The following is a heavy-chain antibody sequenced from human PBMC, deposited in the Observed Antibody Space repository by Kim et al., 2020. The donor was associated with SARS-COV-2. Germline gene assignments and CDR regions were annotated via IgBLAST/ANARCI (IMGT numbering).Heavy chain of an antibody. CDR1: GFTFSDYY. D-gene: IGHD6-13*01. V-gene: IGHV3-11*01. CDR2: ISSSGSTI. CDR3: ARVRGAAGPFYYYYYGMDV. J-gene: IGHJ6*02. Sequence: GGSLRLSCAASGFTFSDYYMSWIRQAPGKGLEWVSYISSSGSTIYYADSVKVRFTISRDNAKNSLYLQMNSLRAEDTAVYYCARVRGAAGPFYYYYYGMDVWGQGTTVTVSS.